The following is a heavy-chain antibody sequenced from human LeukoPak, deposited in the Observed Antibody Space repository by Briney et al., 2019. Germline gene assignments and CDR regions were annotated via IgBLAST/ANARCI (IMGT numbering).Heavy chain of an antibody. V-gene: IGHV4-59*08. Sequence: SETLSLTCTVSGGSTSTYYWSWIRQPPGKGLEWIGYISYSGSTDYNPSLKSRVTMSVDTSINQFSLKLSSMTAADTAVYYCARLRLRYDSNGYSTSYEAVDIWGQGTVVTVSS. D-gene: IGHD3-22*01. J-gene: IGHJ3*02. CDR3: ARLRLRYDSNGYSTSYEAVDI. CDR1: GGSTSTYY. CDR2: ISYSGST.